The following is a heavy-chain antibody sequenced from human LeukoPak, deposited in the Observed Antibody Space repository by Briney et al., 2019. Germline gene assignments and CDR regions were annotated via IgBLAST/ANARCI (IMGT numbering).Heavy chain of an antibody. V-gene: IGHV1-69*01. CDR3: ARAYYDPEVAFDI. D-gene: IGHD3-3*01. Sequence: SVKVSCKASGGTFSSYAISWVRQAPGQGLEWMGGIIPIFGTANYAQKFQGRVTITADESTSTAYMELSSLRSDDTAVYYCARAYYDPEVAFDIWGQGTMVTVSS. CDR1: GGTFSSYA. CDR2: IIPIFGTA. J-gene: IGHJ3*02.